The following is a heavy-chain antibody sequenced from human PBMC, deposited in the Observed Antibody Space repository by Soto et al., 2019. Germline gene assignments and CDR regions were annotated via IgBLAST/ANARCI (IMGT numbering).Heavy chain of an antibody. D-gene: IGHD3-16*01. CDR3: ARFGGPGLSHNWFDS. J-gene: IGHJ5*01. V-gene: IGHV5-51*03. CDR2: IYPDNSDT. CDR1: GYMFYGYW. Sequence: EVQLVQSGAEVKKPGDSLKISCEGSGYMFYGYWIGWVRQMPGKGLEWMGLIYPDNSDTRYSPSFQGQVTLSADKFINSAYPQWSTPKASDTAMYYCARFGGPGLSHNWFDSWGQGTLVTVSS.